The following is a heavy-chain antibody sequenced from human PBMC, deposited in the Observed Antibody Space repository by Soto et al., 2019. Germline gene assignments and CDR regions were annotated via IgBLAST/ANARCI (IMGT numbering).Heavy chain of an antibody. D-gene: IGHD3-9*01. Sequence: PGGSLRLSCAASGFTFRSYSMNWVRQAPGRGLECVSSITTSSSYIYYADSVKGRFTISRDNAKNSLYLQMNSLRAEDTAVYYCARENYDILTGYNYAMDVWGQGTTVTVSS. V-gene: IGHV3-21*01. CDR2: ITTSSSYI. CDR1: GFTFRSYS. J-gene: IGHJ6*02. CDR3: ARENYDILTGYNYAMDV.